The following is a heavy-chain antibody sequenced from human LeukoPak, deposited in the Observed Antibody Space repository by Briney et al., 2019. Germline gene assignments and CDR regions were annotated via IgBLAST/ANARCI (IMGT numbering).Heavy chain of an antibody. Sequence: GGSLRLSCAASGISFSTYWMTWVRQAPGKGLEWVANIKFDGSQKYYMDSVKGRFTISRDNTKNSLYLQMNRLRADDTAMYYCASLQYSGNWNLGYFDYRGQGTLVTVSS. CDR3: ASLQYSGNWNLGYFDY. J-gene: IGHJ4*02. V-gene: IGHV3-7*01. CDR1: GISFSTYW. CDR2: IKFDGSQK. D-gene: IGHD1-20*01.